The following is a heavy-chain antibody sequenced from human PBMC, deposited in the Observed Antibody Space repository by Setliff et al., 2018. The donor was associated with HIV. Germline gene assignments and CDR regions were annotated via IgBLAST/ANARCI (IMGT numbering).Heavy chain of an antibody. D-gene: IGHD2-15*01. J-gene: IGHJ6*03. CDR2: IYTSGST. CDR1: AYSITSGSYY. CDR3: ARQRSGGSCYSCDYYYMDV. V-gene: IGHV4-61*09. Sequence: PSETLSLTCTVSAYSITSGSYYWSWIRQPAGKGLEWIGHIYTSGSTNYNPSLKSRVSISIDTSKNQFSLKVNSVTAADTAVYYYARQRSGGSCYSCDYYYMDVWGKGTTVTVSS.